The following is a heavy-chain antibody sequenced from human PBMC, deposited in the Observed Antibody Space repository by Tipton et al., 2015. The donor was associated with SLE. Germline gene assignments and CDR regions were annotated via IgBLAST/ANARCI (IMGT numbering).Heavy chain of an antibody. CDR2: IYPRDSDI. V-gene: IGHV5-51*03. CDR1: GYNFTNYW. Sequence: QLVQSGAEVKKPGESLKISCKGSGYNFTNYWVGWVRQMPGKGLEWMGIIYPRDSDIRYSPSFQGQVTISADKSISTAYQQRSSLKAPDTAIYYCARRRGDGSSPVDYWGQGTLVTVSS. J-gene: IGHJ4*02. CDR3: ARRRGDGSSPVDY. D-gene: IGHD6-6*01.